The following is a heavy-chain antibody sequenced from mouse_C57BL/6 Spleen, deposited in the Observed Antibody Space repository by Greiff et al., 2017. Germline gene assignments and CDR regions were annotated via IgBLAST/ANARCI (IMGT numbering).Heavy chain of an antibody. J-gene: IGHJ3*01. CDR1: GYTFTSYW. V-gene: IGHV1-59*01. D-gene: IGHD1-1*02. Sequence: QVQLQQPGAELVRPGTSVKLSCKASGYTFTSYWMHWVKQRPGQGLESIGVIDPSDSYTNYNQKFKGKATLTVDTSSSTAYMQLSSLTSEDSAVYYCARGVLANPPAYWGQGTLVTVSA. CDR2: IDPSDSYT. CDR3: ARGVLANPPAY.